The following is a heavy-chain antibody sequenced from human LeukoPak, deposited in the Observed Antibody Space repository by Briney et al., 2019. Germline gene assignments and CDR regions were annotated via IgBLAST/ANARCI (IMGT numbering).Heavy chain of an antibody. CDR2: ISAYNGNT. J-gene: IGHJ6*02. Sequence: ASVTVSYKSSGYTFTSYGISWVRQAPGQGLEWMGWISAYNGNTNYAQKLQGRVTMTTDTSTSTAYMELRSLRSDDTAVYYCARDSYYYYYGMDVWGQGTTVTVSS. CDR1: GYTFTSYG. CDR3: ARDSYYYYYGMDV. V-gene: IGHV1-18*01.